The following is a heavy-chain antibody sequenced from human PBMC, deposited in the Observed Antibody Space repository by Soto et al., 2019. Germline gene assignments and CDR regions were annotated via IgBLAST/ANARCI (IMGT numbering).Heavy chain of an antibody. V-gene: IGHV1-18*01. Sequence: ASVKVSCKASGYTFTSYGISWVRQAPGQGLEWMGWISAYNGNTNYAQKLQGRVTMTTDTSTSTAYMELRSVRSDDTAVYYCARGFGSSSGINPSRYYYYYGMDVWGQGTTVTVSS. CDR1: GYTFTSYG. CDR3: ARGFGSSSGINPSRYYYYYGMDV. J-gene: IGHJ6*02. D-gene: IGHD6-6*01. CDR2: ISAYNGNT.